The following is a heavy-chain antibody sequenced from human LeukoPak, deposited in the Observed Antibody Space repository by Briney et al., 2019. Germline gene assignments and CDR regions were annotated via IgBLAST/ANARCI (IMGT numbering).Heavy chain of an antibody. CDR3: ARGRFQGYYYYGMDV. CDR1: GGSISSYY. J-gene: IGHJ6*02. CDR2: VYYSGTT. D-gene: IGHD3-16*01. V-gene: IGHV4-59*12. Sequence: SETLSLTCTVSGGSISSYYWSWIRQPPGKGLEWIGYVYYSGTTNYNPSLKSRVTISVDTSKNQFSLKLSSVTAADTAVYYCARGRFQGYYYYGMDVWGQGTTVTVSS.